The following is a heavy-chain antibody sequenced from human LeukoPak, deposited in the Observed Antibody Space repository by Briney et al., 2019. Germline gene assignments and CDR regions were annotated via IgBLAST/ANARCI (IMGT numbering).Heavy chain of an antibody. CDR1: GFTFRIYA. D-gene: IGHD4-17*01. J-gene: IGHJ4*02. Sequence: PGGSLRLSCAASGFTFRIYAMSWVRQAPGKGLEWVSGISGSDASTFYADSVKGRFTISRDNSKNTLYLQMNSLRAEDTAVYYCAKGNGDYVPLFDYWGQGTLVTVSS. V-gene: IGHV3-23*01. CDR2: ISGSDAST. CDR3: AKGNGDYVPLFDY.